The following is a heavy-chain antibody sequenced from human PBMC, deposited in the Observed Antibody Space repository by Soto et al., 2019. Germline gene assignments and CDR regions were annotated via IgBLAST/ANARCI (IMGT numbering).Heavy chain of an antibody. J-gene: IGHJ3*02. CDR1: GSSISSYY. CDR3: ARQARGDEDAFDI. V-gene: IGHV4-59*08. CDR2: IYYSGST. D-gene: IGHD3-10*01. Sequence: PSETLSLTCTVSGSSISSYYWSWIRQPPGKGLEWIGYIYYSGSTNYNPSLKSRVTISVDTSKNQFSLKLSSVTAADTAVYYCARQARGDEDAFDIWGQGTMVTVSS.